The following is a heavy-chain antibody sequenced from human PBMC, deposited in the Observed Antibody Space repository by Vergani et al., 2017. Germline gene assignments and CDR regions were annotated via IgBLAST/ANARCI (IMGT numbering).Heavy chain of an antibody. CDR3: ARAEEFNWNLNYYGLDV. J-gene: IGHJ6*02. D-gene: IGHD1-7*01. V-gene: IGHV1-18*04. Sequence: QVQLVQSGAEVKKPGASVKVSCKASGYTFTTYGIGWVRQAPGQGLEWMGWISAYNGNTNYPQKLAGRVTMTTDTSTSTTYMELRSLRSDDTAVYYCARAEEFNWNLNYYGLDVWGQGTTVTVSS. CDR1: GYTFTTYG. CDR2: ISAYNGNT.